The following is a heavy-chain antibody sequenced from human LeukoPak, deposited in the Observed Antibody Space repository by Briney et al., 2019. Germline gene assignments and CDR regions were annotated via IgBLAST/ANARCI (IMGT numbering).Heavy chain of an antibody. J-gene: IGHJ3*02. D-gene: IGHD6-19*01. CDR3: ARALIAVAGNPDAFDI. CDR2: ISAYNGNT. V-gene: IGHV1-18*01. CDR1: GYTFTSYG. Sequence: ASVKVSCKASGYTFTSYGISWVRQAPGQELEWMGWISAYNGNTNYAQKLQGRVTMTTDTSTSTAYMELRSLRSDDTAVYYCARALIAVAGNPDAFDIWGQGTMVTVSS.